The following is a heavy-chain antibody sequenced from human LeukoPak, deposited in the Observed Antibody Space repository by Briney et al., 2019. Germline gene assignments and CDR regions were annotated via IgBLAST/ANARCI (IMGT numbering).Heavy chain of an antibody. D-gene: IGHD1-7*01. Sequence: HPGRSLRLSCAASGFTFSSYGMHWVRQAPGKGLEWVAVIWYDGSNKYYADSVKGRFTISRDNSKNTLYLQMNSLRAEDTAVYYCARGGCNWNYNANWFDPWGQGTLVTVSS. CDR2: IWYDGSNK. V-gene: IGHV3-33*01. CDR1: GFTFSSYG. J-gene: IGHJ5*02. CDR3: ARGGCNWNYNANWFDP.